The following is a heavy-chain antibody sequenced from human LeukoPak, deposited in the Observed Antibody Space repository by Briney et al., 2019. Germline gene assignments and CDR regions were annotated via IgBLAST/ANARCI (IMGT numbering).Heavy chain of an antibody. Sequence: GGSLRLSCAASGFTFSTYWMHGVRQAPGKGLVWVSRIHGDGTFTTSADSVKGRFTISRDNAQNMVYLQMSSLRVEDTAVYYCARDLVLGSGSYGQWGQGTLVTVSS. CDR2: IHGDGTFT. J-gene: IGHJ4*02. CDR1: GFTFSTYW. V-gene: IGHV3-74*01. D-gene: IGHD3-10*01. CDR3: ARDLVLGSGSYGQ.